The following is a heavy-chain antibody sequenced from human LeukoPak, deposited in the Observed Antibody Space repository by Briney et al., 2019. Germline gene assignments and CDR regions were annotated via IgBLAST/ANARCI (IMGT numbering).Heavy chain of an antibody. D-gene: IGHD3-10*02. J-gene: IGHJ4*03. CDR3: ARVFVGENFDY. V-gene: IGHV3-48*03. CDR2: ISYSGSNI. Sequence: GGCLRLSCAASGFTFSSYEMNWGRQAPGKGLEWLSYISYSGSNIYYADSVKGRFTISRDNAKNSLYLQMNSLRAEDTAVYFCARVFVGENFDYWGQGTLVPVSS. CDR1: GFTFSSYE.